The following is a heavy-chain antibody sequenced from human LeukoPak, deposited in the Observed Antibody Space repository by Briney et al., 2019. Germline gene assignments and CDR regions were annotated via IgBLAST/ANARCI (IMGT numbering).Heavy chain of an antibody. CDR2: INPNSGGT. D-gene: IGHD3-22*01. V-gene: IGHV1-2*02. CDR1: GYTFTGYY. Sequence: ASVKVSCKASGYTFTGYYMHWVRQAPGQGLEWMGWINPNSGGTNYAQKFQGRVTMTRDTSISTAYMELSRLRSDDTAVYYCAIQRGYYYDSSGYHYWGQGTLVTVSS. J-gene: IGHJ4*02. CDR3: AIQRGYYYDSSGYHY.